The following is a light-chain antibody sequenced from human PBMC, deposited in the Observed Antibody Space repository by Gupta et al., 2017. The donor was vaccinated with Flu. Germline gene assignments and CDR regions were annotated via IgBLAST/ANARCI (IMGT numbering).Light chain of an antibody. CDR1: APPKHY. Sequence: LTQPPSVSLSPGQTARITCSGDAPPKHYVSWYHQKSGQAPMLVIDEDTGRPAGIPGRFAGNCAATAALSNTSGVQGEDEGYFYCQSEATRDTWVFGGGTNLTVL. J-gene: IGLJ3*02. CDR3: QSEATRDTWV. V-gene: IGLV3-25*02. CDR2: EDT.